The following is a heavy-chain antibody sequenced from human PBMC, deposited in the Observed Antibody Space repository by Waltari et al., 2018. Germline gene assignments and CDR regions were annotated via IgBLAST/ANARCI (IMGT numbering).Heavy chain of an antibody. Sequence: QVQLQESGPGLVKPSETLSLTCTVSGGSISSYYWSWIRQPPGKGLEWIGYIYYSGSTNYNPSLKSRVTISVDTSKNQFSLKLSSVTAADTAVYYCARDRVAVAGNLGMDVWGQGTTVTVSS. J-gene: IGHJ6*02. CDR3: ARDRVAVAGNLGMDV. V-gene: IGHV4-59*01. CDR1: GGSISSYY. CDR2: IYYSGST. D-gene: IGHD6-19*01.